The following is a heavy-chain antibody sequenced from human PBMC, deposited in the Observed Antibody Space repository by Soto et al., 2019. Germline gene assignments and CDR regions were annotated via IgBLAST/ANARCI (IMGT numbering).Heavy chain of an antibody. D-gene: IGHD4-17*01. CDR1: GGSISSSSYY. J-gene: IGHJ5*02. CDR2: IYYSGST. Sequence: QLQLQESGPGLVKPSETLSLTCTVSGGSISSSSYYWGWIRQPPGKGLEWIGSIYYSGSTYYNPFLKRRVTIHLDTSKNPCARMLSSLSAADTAVYFCARVREYDYGDYAWFDPCVQGAPVTVSS. CDR3: ARVREYDYGDYAWFDP. V-gene: IGHV4-39*01.